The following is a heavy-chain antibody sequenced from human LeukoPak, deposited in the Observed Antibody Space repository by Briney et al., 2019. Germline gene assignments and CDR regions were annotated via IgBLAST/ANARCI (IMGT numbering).Heavy chain of an antibody. CDR3: ARDSYSYGYGGFDY. CDR2: IYSTGDT. Sequence: SETLSLTCTVSGGSISSGDRYWSWIRQSPGKGLEWIGYIYSTGDTYYNPSLKSRVIISVDTSTNQFSLELNSVTAADTAVYYCARDSYSYGYGGFDYWGQGILVTVSS. J-gene: IGHJ4*02. CDR1: GGSISSGDRY. D-gene: IGHD5-18*01. V-gene: IGHV4-30-4*01.